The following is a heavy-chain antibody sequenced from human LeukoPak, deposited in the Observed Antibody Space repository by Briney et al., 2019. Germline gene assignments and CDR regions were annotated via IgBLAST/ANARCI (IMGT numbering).Heavy chain of an antibody. CDR3: ARGGVVTGFDY. V-gene: IGHV4-39*07. CDR2: IYYSGST. Sequence: SETLSLTCTVSGGSISSSSYYWGWIRQPPGKGLEWIGSIYYSGSTYYNPSLKSRVTISVDTSKNQFSLKLSSVTAADTAVYYCARGGVVTGFDYWGQGTLVTVSS. J-gene: IGHJ4*02. CDR1: GGSISSSSYY. D-gene: IGHD4-23*01.